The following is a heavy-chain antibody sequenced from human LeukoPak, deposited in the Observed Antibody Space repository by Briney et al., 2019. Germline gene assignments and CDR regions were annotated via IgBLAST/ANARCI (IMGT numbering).Heavy chain of an antibody. V-gene: IGHV4-34*01. J-gene: IGHJ4*02. Sequence: SETLSLTCAVYGGSFSGYYWSWIRQPPGKGLEWIGEINHSGSTNYNPSLKSRVTISVDTSKNQFSLKVTSVTAADTAVYYCARERQWLYYFDYWGQGTLVTVSS. CDR2: INHSGST. D-gene: IGHD6-19*01. CDR1: GGSFSGYY. CDR3: ARERQWLYYFDY.